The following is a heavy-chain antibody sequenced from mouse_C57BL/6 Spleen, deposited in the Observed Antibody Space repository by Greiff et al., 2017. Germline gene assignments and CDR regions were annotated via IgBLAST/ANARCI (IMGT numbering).Heavy chain of an antibody. CDR1: GFTFSDSG. Sequence: EVPGVESGGGLVKPGGSLKLSCAASGFTFSDSGLHWVRQAPEKGLEWVAYLSSGSSTIYYADTVKGRFTISRDNAKNTLCRQMTSLRAEDTAMYYCASGFDYWGQGTTLTVSS. CDR3: ASGFDY. V-gene: IGHV5-17*01. J-gene: IGHJ2*01. CDR2: LSSGSSTI.